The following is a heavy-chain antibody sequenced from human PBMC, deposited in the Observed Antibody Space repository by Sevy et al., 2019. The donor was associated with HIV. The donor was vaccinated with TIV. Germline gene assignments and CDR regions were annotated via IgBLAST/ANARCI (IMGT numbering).Heavy chain of an antibody. J-gene: IGHJ6*02. D-gene: IGHD2-15*01. CDR3: ARMPDCSGGSCYGSPTYYYYYGMDV. CDR1: GYSISSGYY. CDR2: IYHSGST. Sequence: SETLSLTCTVSGYSISSGYYWGWIRQPPGKGLEWIGSIYHSGSTYYNPSLKSRVTRSVDTSKNQFSLKLSSVTAADTAVYYCARMPDCSGGSCYGSPTYYYYYGMDVWGQGTTVAVSS. V-gene: IGHV4-38-2*02.